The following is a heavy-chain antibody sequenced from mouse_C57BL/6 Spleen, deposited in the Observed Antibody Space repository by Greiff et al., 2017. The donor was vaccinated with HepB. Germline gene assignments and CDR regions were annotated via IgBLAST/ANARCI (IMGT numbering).Heavy chain of an antibody. CDR3: ARHLNYYSNSYAMDY. Sequence: EVQLQQSGGDLVKPGGSLKLSCAASGFTFSSYGMSWVRQTPDKRLEWVATISSGGSYTYYPDSVKGRFTISRDNAKNTLYLQMSSLKSEDTAMYYCARHLNYYSNSYAMDYWGQGTSVTVSS. V-gene: IGHV5-6*01. J-gene: IGHJ4*01. CDR1: GFTFSSYG. D-gene: IGHD2-5*01. CDR2: ISSGGSYT.